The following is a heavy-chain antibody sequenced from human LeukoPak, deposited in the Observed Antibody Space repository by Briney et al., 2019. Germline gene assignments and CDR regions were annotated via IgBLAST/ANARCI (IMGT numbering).Heavy chain of an antibody. CDR1: GGSFSGYY. V-gene: IGHV4-34*01. D-gene: IGHD3-10*01. CDR3: AREEDFGSGRGFDY. CDR2: IYSSGST. J-gene: IGHJ4*02. Sequence: SETLSLTCAVYGGSFSGYYWSWIRQPPGKTLEWIGSIYSSGSTYYNSSLKSRVIILIDTAKNQFSLKLSSVTAADTAVYYCAREEDFGSGRGFDYWGRGTLVTVSS.